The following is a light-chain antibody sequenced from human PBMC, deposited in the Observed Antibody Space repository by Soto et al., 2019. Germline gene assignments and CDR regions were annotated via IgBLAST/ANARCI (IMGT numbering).Light chain of an antibody. CDR3: QQYGRSGT. CDR2: DAS. CDR1: QSVTSNY. V-gene: IGKV3-20*01. Sequence: TVLTQSPGTLSLSPGERVTLSCRASQSVTSNYLAWYQQKPGQSPRLLIYDASTRATGIPARFSGSGSGTDFTLTISRLEPEDFAVYYCQQYGRSGTFAQGTKVDIK. J-gene: IGKJ1*01.